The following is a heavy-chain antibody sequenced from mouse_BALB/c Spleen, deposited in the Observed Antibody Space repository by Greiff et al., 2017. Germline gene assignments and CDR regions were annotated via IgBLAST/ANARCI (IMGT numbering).Heavy chain of an antibody. J-gene: IGHJ4*01. CDR1: GFTFNTYA. CDR2: IRSKSNNYAT. Sequence: EVKLVESGGGLVQPKGSLKLSCAASGFTFNTYAMNWVRQAPGKGLEWVARIRSKSNNYATYYADSVKDRFTISRDDSQSMLYLQMNNLKTEDTAMYYCVRYLEFYYAMDYWGQGTSVTVSS. CDR3: VRYLEFYYAMDY. V-gene: IGHV10-1*02.